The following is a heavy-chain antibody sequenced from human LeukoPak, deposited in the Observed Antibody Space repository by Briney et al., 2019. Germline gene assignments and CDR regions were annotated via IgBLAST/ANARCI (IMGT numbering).Heavy chain of an antibody. Sequence: GASVKVSCKASGGTFSSYAISWVRQAPGQGLEWMGGIIPIFGTANYAQKFQGRVTITTDESTSTAYMELSSLRSEDTAVYYCARSITYDYALDYWAKGTLVTVSS. CDR1: GGTFSSYA. V-gene: IGHV1-69*05. CDR2: IIPIFGTA. J-gene: IGHJ4*02. D-gene: IGHD3-16*01. CDR3: ARSITYDYALDY.